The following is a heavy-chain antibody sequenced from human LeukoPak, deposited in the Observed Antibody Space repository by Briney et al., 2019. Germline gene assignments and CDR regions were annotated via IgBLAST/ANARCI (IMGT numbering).Heavy chain of an antibody. Sequence: PGGSLRLSCAASGFTFSSYWMTWVRQAPGKGLERVANIKEDGSEKYYVDSVKGRFTISRDNAKNSLYLQMSSLRDGDTAVYYCTRDRGWKQYDYWGQGPLVTVSS. CDR2: IKEDGSEK. V-gene: IGHV3-7*01. D-gene: IGHD5-24*01. CDR3: TRDRGWKQYDY. J-gene: IGHJ4*02. CDR1: GFTFSSYW.